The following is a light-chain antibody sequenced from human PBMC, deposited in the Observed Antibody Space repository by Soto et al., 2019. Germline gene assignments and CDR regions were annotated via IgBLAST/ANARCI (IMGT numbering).Light chain of an antibody. CDR2: KAS. CDR3: QQYYSYST. V-gene: IGKV1-5*03. J-gene: IGKJ1*01. CDR1: QTISSW. Sequence: DIQMTQSPSTLSGSVGDRVTITCRASQTISSWLAWYQQKPGKAPKLLIYKASTLKSGVPSRFSGSGSGTEFTLTISSLQPDDFATYYCQQYYSYSTFGPGTKVDIK.